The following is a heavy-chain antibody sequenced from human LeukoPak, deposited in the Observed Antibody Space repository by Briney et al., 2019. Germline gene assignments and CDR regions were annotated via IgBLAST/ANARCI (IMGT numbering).Heavy chain of an antibody. D-gene: IGHD2-2*01. CDR3: ARDWFCSNALEY. V-gene: IGHV4-59*01. CDR1: RGSINSYY. Sequence: SETLSLTCTVSRGSINSYYWSWIRQPPGKGLEWIGYIYYSGSTNYNPSLKSRVTISVDTSKNQFSLRLSSVTAADTAVYYCARDWFCSNALEYWGQGNLVTVSS. J-gene: IGHJ4*02. CDR2: IYYSGST.